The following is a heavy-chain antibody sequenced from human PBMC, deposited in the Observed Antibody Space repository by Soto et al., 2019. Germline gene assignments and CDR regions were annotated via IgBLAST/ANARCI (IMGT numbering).Heavy chain of an antibody. Sequence: SETLSLTCAVYGGSFSGYYWSWIRQPPGKGLEWIGEINHSGDTFYNPPLKSRLTMSLDASKNQFSLKLTSVTAADAAVYFCARQMRGPIPHFGWLSPVASWGQGTLVTVSS. CDR1: GGSFSGYY. V-gene: IGHV4-34*01. CDR3: ARQMRGPIPHFGWLSPVAS. J-gene: IGHJ5*02. CDR2: INHSGDT. D-gene: IGHD3-9*01.